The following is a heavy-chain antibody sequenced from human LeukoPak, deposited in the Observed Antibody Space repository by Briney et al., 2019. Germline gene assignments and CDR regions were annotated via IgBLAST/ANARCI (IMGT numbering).Heavy chain of an antibody. V-gene: IGHV3-7*01. D-gene: IGHD6-13*01. CDR3: ARVSGSRRAFDY. CDR1: GFTFSSYW. CDR2: IKQDGSEE. J-gene: IGHJ4*02. Sequence: GGFLRLSCAASGFTFSSYWMSWVRQAPGKGLEWVANIKQDGSEEYYVDSVKGRFTISRDNAKNSLYLQMNSLRAEDTAVYYCARVSGSRRAFDYWGQGTLVTVSS.